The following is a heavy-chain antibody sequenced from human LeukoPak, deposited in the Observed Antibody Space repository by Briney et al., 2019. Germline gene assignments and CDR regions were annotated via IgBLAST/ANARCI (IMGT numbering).Heavy chain of an antibody. CDR3: VRDRDGFYYVDY. Sequence: SETLSLTCTVSGGSISYYWNWILQPPGKGVEGIGYIYYRGNTNYNPSLKSRLTISVDTSKNQFSLKLSSVTAADTTVYYCVRDRDGFYYVDYWGQGTLVTVSS. V-gene: IGHV4-59*03. J-gene: IGHJ4*02. D-gene: IGHD5-24*01. CDR1: GGSISYY. CDR2: IYYRGNT.